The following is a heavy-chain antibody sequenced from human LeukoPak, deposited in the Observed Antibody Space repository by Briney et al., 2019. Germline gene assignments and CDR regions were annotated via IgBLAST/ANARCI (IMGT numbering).Heavy chain of an antibody. J-gene: IGHJ4*02. D-gene: IGHD6-6*01. V-gene: IGHV5-51*01. CDR1: GYRFTSYW. CDR2: IYPGDSDT. CDR3: ARRYSSSPEPEYYFDY. Sequence: GESLKISCKCSGYRFTSYWIGWVRQVPGKGLEWMGIIYPGDSDTRYSPSFQGQVTISADKSISTAYLQWSSLKASDTAMYYCARRYSSSPEPEYYFDYWGQGTLVTVSS.